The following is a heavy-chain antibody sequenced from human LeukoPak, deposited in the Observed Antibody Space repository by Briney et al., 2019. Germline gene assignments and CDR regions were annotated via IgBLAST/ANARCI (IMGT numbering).Heavy chain of an antibody. Sequence: GGSLRLSCAASGFTFSSYAMGWVRQAPGKGLEWVSAISGSGGSTYYADSVKGRFTISRDNSKNTLYLQMNSLRAEDTAVYYCAKAPKGYYDSHDYWGQGTLVTVSS. J-gene: IGHJ4*02. CDR3: AKAPKGYYDSHDY. CDR2: ISGSGGST. V-gene: IGHV3-23*01. CDR1: GFTFSSYA. D-gene: IGHD3-22*01.